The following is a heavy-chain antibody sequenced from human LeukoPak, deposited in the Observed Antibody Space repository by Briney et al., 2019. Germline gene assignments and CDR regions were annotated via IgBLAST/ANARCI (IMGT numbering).Heavy chain of an antibody. CDR1: GESFSGYY. CDR3: ARGNRRHARHDY. CDR2: NNHCGST. V-gene: IGHV4-34*01. D-gene: IGHD1-14*01. Sequence: SETLSLTCAVYGESFSGYYWSWIRQPPGKGLEEFGENNHCGSTNYNPSLKSRVTISVDTSKNQFSLKLSSVTAADTAVYYCARGNRRHARHDYSGQGTLVTVSS. J-gene: IGHJ4*02.